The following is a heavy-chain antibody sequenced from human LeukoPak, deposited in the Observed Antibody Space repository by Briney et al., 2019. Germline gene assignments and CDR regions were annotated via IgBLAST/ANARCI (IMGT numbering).Heavy chain of an antibody. CDR2: IYYSGST. CDR1: GGSITSSSYH. Sequence: PSETLSLTCSVSGGSITSSSYHWGWIRQPPGKGLEWIGYIYYSGSTNYDPSLKSRVTISVDTSKNQFSLKLSSVTAADTAVYYCARENCSSTSCYPGFDPWGQGTLVTVSS. J-gene: IGHJ5*02. CDR3: ARENCSSTSCYPGFDP. V-gene: IGHV4-61*01. D-gene: IGHD2-2*01.